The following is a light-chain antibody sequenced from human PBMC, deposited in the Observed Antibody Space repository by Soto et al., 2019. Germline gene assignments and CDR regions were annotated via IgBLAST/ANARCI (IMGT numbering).Light chain of an antibody. V-gene: IGLV2-14*03. CDR3: CSYTRDITVL. CDR2: DVS. Sequence: QSALTQPASVSGSPGQSITISCTGTSSDIGAYNYVSWYQQHPGRAPKLMIFDVSSRPSGVSDRFSGSKSGNTASLTISGLQAEDEAQYYCCSYTRDITVLFGGGTQLTVL. CDR1: SSDIGAYNY. J-gene: IGLJ2*01.